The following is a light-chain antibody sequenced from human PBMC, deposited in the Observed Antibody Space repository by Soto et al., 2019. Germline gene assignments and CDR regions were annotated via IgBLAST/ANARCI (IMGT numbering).Light chain of an antibody. CDR1: QDISNY. J-gene: IGKJ2*01. CDR2: DAS. CDR3: QQYDNLPPYT. Sequence: DLQMTQSPSSLSASVGDRVTITCQASQDISNYLNWYQQKPGKAPKLLIYDASNLETGVPSRFSGSRSATDFTITISSLQPEDIATYYCQQYDNLPPYTFGQGTKLEIK. V-gene: IGKV1-33*01.